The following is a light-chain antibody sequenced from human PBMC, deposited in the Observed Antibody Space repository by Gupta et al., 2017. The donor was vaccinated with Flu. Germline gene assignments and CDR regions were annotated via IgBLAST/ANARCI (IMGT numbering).Light chain of an antibody. V-gene: IGLV3-25*03. CDR2: KDS. CDR1: VLTEAF. CDR3: QTADSDYNRI. Sequence: SGDVLTEAFVYWYQQKAGQAPVLVIFKDSERPSGIPDRFSGSSSDTTATLTISGVQAEDAADYYCQTADSDYNRIFGGGTRLTV. J-gene: IGLJ2*01.